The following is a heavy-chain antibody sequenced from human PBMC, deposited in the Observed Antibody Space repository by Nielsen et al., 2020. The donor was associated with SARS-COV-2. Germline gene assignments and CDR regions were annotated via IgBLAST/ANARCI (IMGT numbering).Heavy chain of an antibody. CDR2: IKPDGGDR. D-gene: IGHD3-10*01. V-gene: IGHV3-7*01. CDR3: AVGPLEY. J-gene: IGHJ4*02. CDR1: GFIFSYSP. Sequence: GESLKISCATSGFIFSYSPMTWVRQAPGKGLEWVATIKPDGGDRFYVDSVKGRFTISRDNTKSSLSLQMNSLRADDTAVYYCAVGPLEYWGQGTVVTVSS.